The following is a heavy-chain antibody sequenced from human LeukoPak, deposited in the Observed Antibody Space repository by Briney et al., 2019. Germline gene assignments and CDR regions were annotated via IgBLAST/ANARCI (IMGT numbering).Heavy chain of an antibody. J-gene: IGHJ6*02. CDR1: GGTFSSYA. CDR3: ARDEMDYGGNSGYYYYGMDV. V-gene: IGHV1-69*04. CDR2: IIPILGIA. D-gene: IGHD4-23*01. Sequence: GSSVKVPCKASGGTFSSYAISWVRQAPGQGLEWMGRIIPILGIANYAQKFQGRVTITADKSTSTAYMELSSLRSEDTAVYYCARDEMDYGGNSGYYYYGMDVWGQGTTVAVSS.